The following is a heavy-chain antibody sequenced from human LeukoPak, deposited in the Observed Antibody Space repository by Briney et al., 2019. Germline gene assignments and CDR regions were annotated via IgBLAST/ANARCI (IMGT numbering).Heavy chain of an antibody. CDR1: GGSISSYY. CDR3: ARARGGVVITPAKYNWFDP. Sequence: SETLSLTCTVSGGSISSYYWSWIRQPPGKGLEWIGYIYYSGSTNYNPSLKSRVTISVDTSKNQFSLKLSSVTAADTAVYYCARARGGVVITPAKYNWFDPWGQGTLVTVSS. D-gene: IGHD4-23*01. V-gene: IGHV4-59*12. J-gene: IGHJ5*02. CDR2: IYYSGST.